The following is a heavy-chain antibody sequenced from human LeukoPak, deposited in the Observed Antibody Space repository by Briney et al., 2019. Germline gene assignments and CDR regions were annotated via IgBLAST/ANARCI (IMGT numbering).Heavy chain of an antibody. CDR3: ARATAAPSSYFFDH. J-gene: IGHJ4*02. Sequence: SETLSLTCSVSVGSLRSSNSFWGWIRPPQGARLEWIATIYYNGNAYYNPSLQSRVTISVDTSTNQFSLKLNSVIAADTAVYYCARATAAPSSYFFDHWGQGTLVTVSS. V-gene: IGHV4-39*07. CDR1: VGSLRSSNSF. D-gene: IGHD6-25*01. CDR2: IYYNGNA.